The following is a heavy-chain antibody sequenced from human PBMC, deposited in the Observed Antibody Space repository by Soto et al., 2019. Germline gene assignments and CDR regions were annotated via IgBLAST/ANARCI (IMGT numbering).Heavy chain of an antibody. D-gene: IGHD6-25*01. CDR2: ISSSSSYI. V-gene: IGHV3-21*01. CDR3: ARDLRLRHYFDY. Sequence: GGSLRLSCAASGFTFSSYGMHWVRQAPGKGLEWVSSISSSSSYIYYADSVKGRFTISRDNAKNSLYLQMNSLRAEDTAVYYCARDLRLRHYFDYWGQGTLVTVSS. J-gene: IGHJ4*02. CDR1: GFTFSSYG.